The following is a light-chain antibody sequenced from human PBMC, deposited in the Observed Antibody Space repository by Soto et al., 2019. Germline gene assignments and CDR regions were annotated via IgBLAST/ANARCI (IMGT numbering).Light chain of an antibody. J-gene: IGKJ2*01. CDR2: GAS. Sequence: ETVMTQSPATLSVSPGERATLSCRASQSVSNRLAWYQQKPGQAPRPLIYGASTRATGIPARFSGSGSETEFTLTISSLQSEDFAVYYCQQYNNWPPYTFGQGTKLEIK. CDR3: QQYNNWPPYT. CDR1: QSVSNR. V-gene: IGKV3-15*01.